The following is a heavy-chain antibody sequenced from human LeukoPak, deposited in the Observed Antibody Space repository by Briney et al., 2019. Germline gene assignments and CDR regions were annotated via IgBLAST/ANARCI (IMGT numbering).Heavy chain of an antibody. J-gene: IGHJ6*02. D-gene: IGHD2-15*01. CDR3: ARDYCSGGSCYRRSNYYYYGMDV. Sequence: GGSLRLSCAASGFTVSSNYMSWVRQAPGKGLEWVSVIYSGGSTYYADSVKGRFTISRDNSKNTLYLQMNSLRAEDTAVYYCARDYCSGGSCYRRSNYYYYGMDVWGQGTTATVSS. CDR1: GFTVSSNY. CDR2: IYSGGST. V-gene: IGHV3-66*01.